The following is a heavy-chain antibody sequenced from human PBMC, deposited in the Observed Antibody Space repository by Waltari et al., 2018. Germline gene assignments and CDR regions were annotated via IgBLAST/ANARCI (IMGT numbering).Heavy chain of an antibody. V-gene: IGHV3-33*08. Sequence: QVQLVESGGGVVQPGRSLRLSCAASGFTFSSYGMHWVRQAPGKGLEWVAVIWYDGINKYYADSVKGRFTISRDNAKNSLYLQMNSLRAEDTAVYYCARVPRRDGSLDYWGQGTLVTVSS. CDR1: GFTFSSYG. CDR3: ARVPRRDGSLDY. CDR2: IWYDGINK. J-gene: IGHJ4*02. D-gene: IGHD5-12*01.